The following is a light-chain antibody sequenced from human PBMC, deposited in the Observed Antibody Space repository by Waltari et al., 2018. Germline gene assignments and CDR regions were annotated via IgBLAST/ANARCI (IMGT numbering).Light chain of an antibody. CDR1: QGLLPVDGYNY. V-gene: IGKV2-28*01. J-gene: IGKJ1*01. CDR2: MGS. CDR3: MQPLETPWT. Sequence: DIVMTQSPLSLPVPPGEPASISCRSSQGLLPVDGYNYLDWYLQKPGPSPQVLIYMGSNRAAGVPDRFSGSGSGTDFTLKISRVEAEDVGVYYCMQPLETPWTFGQGTKVEIK.